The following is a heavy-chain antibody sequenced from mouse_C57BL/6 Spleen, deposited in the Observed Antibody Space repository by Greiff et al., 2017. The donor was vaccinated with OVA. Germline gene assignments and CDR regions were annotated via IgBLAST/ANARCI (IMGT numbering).Heavy chain of an antibody. J-gene: IGHJ2*01. CDR3: TPSNFYFDY. V-gene: IGHV6-3*01. CDR1: GFTFSNYW. CDR2: IRLKSDNYAT. D-gene: IGHD2-5*01. Sequence: DVHLVESGGGLVQPGGSMKLSCVASGFTFSNYWMNWVRQSPEKGLEWVAQIRLKSDNYATHYAESVKGRFTISRDDSKSSVYLQMNNLRAEDTGIYYCTPSNFYFDYWGQGTTLTVSS.